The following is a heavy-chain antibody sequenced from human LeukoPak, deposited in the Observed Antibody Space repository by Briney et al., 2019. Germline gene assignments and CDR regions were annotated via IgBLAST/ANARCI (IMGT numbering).Heavy chain of an antibody. V-gene: IGHV3-74*01. CDR3: ARGGYYYDSSGSNLYYYYYMDV. CDR2: INSDGSST. D-gene: IGHD3-22*01. Sequence: PGGSLRLSCAASGFTFSSYWMHWVRQAPGKGLVWVSRINSDGSSTSYADSVKGRFTISRDNAKNTLYLQMNSLRAEDTAVYYCARGGYYYDSSGSNLYYYYYMDVWGKGTTVTVSS. CDR1: GFTFSSYW. J-gene: IGHJ6*03.